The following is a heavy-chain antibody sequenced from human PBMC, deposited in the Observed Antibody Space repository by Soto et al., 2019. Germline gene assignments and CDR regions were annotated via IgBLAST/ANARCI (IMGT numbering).Heavy chain of an antibody. J-gene: IGHJ6*02. Sequence: PSETLSLTCTVSGDSVTSVSDYWSWIRQPPGKGLEWIGYIYYSGSADYNPSLGSRVTISIDTSKNQFSLKLSSVTAADTAVYYCARAIGYFDWLLSYYYYYGMDVWGQGTTVTVSS. CDR3: ARAIGYFDWLLSYYYYYGMDV. CDR1: GDSVTSVSDY. CDR2: IYYSGSA. D-gene: IGHD3-9*01. V-gene: IGHV4-61*01.